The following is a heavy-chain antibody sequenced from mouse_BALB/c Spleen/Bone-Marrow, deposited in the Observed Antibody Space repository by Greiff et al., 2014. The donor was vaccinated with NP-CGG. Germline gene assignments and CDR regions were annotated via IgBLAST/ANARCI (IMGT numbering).Heavy chain of an antibody. J-gene: IGHJ4*01. CDR3: ARDQGYYAMDY. CDR1: GYSITSGYS. Sequence: VQLQQSGPDLVKPSQSLSLTCTVTGYSITSGYSCHWIRQFPGNKLEWMGYIHYSGSTNYNPSLKSRISITRDTSKNKFFLQLNSVTTEDTATYYCARDQGYYAMDYWGQGTPVTGSS. V-gene: IGHV3-1*02. CDR2: IHYSGST.